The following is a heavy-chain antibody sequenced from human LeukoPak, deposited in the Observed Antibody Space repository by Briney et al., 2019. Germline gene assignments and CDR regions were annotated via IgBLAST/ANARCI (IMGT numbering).Heavy chain of an antibody. CDR3: ASAPQTRPSRPHDAFDI. V-gene: IGHV1-46*01. Sequence: GASVKVSCKASGYTFTSYYMHWVRQAPGQGLEWMGIINPSGGSTSYAQKFQGRVTMTRDTSTSTVYMELSSLRSEDTAVYYCASAPQTRPSRPHDAFDIWGQGPMVTVSS. CDR2: INPSGGST. CDR1: GYTFTSYY. J-gene: IGHJ3*02.